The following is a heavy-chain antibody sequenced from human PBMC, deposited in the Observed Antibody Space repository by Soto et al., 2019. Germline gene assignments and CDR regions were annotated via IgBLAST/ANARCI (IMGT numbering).Heavy chain of an antibody. CDR1: GYTFTSYG. CDR2: ISAYNGNT. D-gene: IGHD2-2*01. V-gene: IGHV1-18*01. CDR3: ARYYIVVVPAALGYYYYYMDV. Sequence: ASVKVSCKASGYTFTSYGIIWVRQAPGQGLEWMGWISAYNGNTNYAQKLQGRVTMTTDTSTSTAYMELRSLRSDDTAVYYCARYYIVVVPAALGYYYYYMDVWGKGTTVTVSS. J-gene: IGHJ6*03.